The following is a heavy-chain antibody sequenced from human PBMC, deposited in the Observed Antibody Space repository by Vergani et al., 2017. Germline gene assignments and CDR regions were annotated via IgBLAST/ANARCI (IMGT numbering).Heavy chain of an antibody. D-gene: IGHD3-3*01. J-gene: IGHJ5*02. Sequence: EVQLVQSGAEVKKPGESLKISCQGSGYSITNYWIAWVRQRPGKGLEWMGIIYAGDSDVRYSPSFQVQVTMSVDKSLSTAYLQWSSLKASDTATYSCAKSHAFSSLYSSYNWFDPWGQGTQVTVSS. V-gene: IGHV5-51*03. CDR1: GYSITNYW. CDR2: IYAGDSDV. CDR3: AKSHAFSSLYSSYNWFDP.